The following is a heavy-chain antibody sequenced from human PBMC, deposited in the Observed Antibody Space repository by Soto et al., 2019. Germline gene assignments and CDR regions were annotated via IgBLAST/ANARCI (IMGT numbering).Heavy chain of an antibody. D-gene: IGHD3-16*02. V-gene: IGHV3-66*01. CDR3: ARMGVIPFSYYGMDV. CDR1: GFTVSSNY. CDR2: IYSGGST. Sequence: EVQLVESGGGLVQPGGSLRLSCAASGFTVSSNYMSWVRQAPGKGLEGVSVIYSGGSTYYADSVKGRFTISRDNSKNTLYLQMNSLRAEDTAVYYCARMGVIPFSYYGMDVWGPGTTVTVSS. J-gene: IGHJ6*02.